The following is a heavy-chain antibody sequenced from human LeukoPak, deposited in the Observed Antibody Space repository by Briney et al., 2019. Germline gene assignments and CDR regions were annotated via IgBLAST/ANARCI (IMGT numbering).Heavy chain of an antibody. D-gene: IGHD3-16*01. CDR1: GFTFSSYG. CDR2: INHSGST. V-gene: IGHV4-34*01. CDR3: ARGKGLDY. Sequence: LRLSCAASGFTFSSYGMHWVRQAPGKGLEWIGEINHSGSTNYNPSLKSRVTISVDTSKNQFSLKLSSATAADTAVYYCARGKGLDYWSQGTLVTVSS. J-gene: IGHJ4*02.